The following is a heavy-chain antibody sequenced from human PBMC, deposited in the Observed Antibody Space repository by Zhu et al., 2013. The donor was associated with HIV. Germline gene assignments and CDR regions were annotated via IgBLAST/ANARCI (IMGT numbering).Heavy chain of an antibody. CDR2: MNPNSGNT. D-gene: IGHD3-10*01. Sequence: QVQLVQSGAEVKKPGASVKVSCKASGYTFTSYDINWVRQATGQGLEWMGWMNPNSGNTGYAQKFQGRVTMTRNTSISTAYMELSSLRSEDTAVYYCAREGRSYYGSGSYHTPRRVQYYYYYGMDVWG. CDR1: GYTFTSYD. CDR3: AREGRSYYGSGSYHTPRRVQYYYYYGMDV. V-gene: IGHV1-8*01. J-gene: IGHJ6*02.